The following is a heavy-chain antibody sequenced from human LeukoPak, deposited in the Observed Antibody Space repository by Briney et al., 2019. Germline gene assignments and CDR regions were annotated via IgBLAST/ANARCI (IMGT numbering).Heavy chain of an antibody. D-gene: IGHD3-22*01. CDR3: AMGPRKLYYYDSSDYYYFDY. CDR1: GGTFSSYA. V-gene: IGHV1-69*13. Sequence: SVKVSCKASGGTFSSYAISWVRQAPGQGLEWMGGIIPFFGSTNYAQKFQGRVTIIADESTSTAYMELSSLRSEDTAVYYCAMGPRKLYYYDSSDYYYFDYWGQGTLVTVSS. CDR2: IIPFFGST. J-gene: IGHJ4*02.